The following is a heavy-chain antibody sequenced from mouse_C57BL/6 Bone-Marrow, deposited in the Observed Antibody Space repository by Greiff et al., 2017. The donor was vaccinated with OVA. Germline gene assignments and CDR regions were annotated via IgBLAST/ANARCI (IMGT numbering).Heavy chain of an antibody. J-gene: IGHJ3*01. V-gene: IGHV5-17*01. CDR1: GFTFSDYG. D-gene: IGHD2-5*01. CDR2: ISSGSSTI. Sequence: EVQVVESGGGLVKPGGSLKLSCAASGFTFSDYGMHWVRQAPEKGLEWVAYISSGSSTIYYADTVKGRFTISRDNAKNTLFLQMTSLRSEDTAMYYCARGYYSNWFAYWGQGTLVTVSA. CDR3: ARGYYSNWFAY.